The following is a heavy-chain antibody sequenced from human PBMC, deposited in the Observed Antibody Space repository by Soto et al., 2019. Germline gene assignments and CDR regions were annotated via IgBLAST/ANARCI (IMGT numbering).Heavy chain of an antibody. V-gene: IGHV3-21*01. J-gene: IGHJ2*01. Sequence: GGSLSLSCAASGFTFSSYSMNWVRQAPGKGLEWVSSISSSSSYIYYADSVKGRFTISRDNAKNSLYLQMNSLRAEDTAVYYCARDEDYGDYPRIDWYFDLWGRGTLVTVSS. CDR1: GFTFSSYS. CDR3: ARDEDYGDYPRIDWYFDL. CDR2: ISSSSSYI. D-gene: IGHD4-17*01.